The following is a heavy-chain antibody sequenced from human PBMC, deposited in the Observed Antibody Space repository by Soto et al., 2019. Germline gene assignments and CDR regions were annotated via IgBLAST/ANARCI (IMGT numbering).Heavy chain of an antibody. J-gene: IGHJ6*02. CDR3: ARDLRAAGRPGMDV. CDR1: GGSFSSYA. D-gene: IGHD6-13*01. CDR2: IIPIVGTG. V-gene: IGHV1-69*13. Sequence: SVKVSFKASGGSFSSYAISWVRQAPGQGLEWMGGIIPIVGTGNYAQNFQGRVTITADESTSTAYMELSSLRSEDTAMYYCARDLRAAGRPGMDVWGQGTTVTVSS.